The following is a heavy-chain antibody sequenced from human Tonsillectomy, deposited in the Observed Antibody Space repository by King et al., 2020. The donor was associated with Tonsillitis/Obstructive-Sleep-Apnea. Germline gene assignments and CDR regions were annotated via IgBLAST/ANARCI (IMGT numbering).Heavy chain of an antibody. CDR1: GFTFSSYA. D-gene: IGHD2-2*01. CDR3: VKDRGGNISCYDCAFDY. J-gene: IGHJ4*02. V-gene: IGHV3-64D*06. CDR2: ISSYEGST. Sequence: VQLVESGGALVQPGGSLRLSCSASGFTFSSYAMHWVRQAPGKGLEYVSAISSYEGSTYYADSVKGRFTISRDNSKNTLYLQMSSLRAEDTAVYYCVKDRGGNISCYDCAFDYWGQGTLVTVSS.